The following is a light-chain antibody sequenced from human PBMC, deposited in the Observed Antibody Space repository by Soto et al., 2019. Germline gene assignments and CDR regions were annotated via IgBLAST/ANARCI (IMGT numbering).Light chain of an antibody. J-gene: IGKJ5*01. CDR1: QTVNSR. CDR3: QKRSNWPIN. CDR2: HTS. V-gene: IGKV3-11*01. Sequence: EIVLAQSPASLSSSPGEVATLSCSASQTVNSRLAWYQHKPGQAPRLLIYHTSSRATGIPDRFSGSGSGTDFTLTISSLAPEDFAVYYCQKRSNWPINFGQGTRLEIK.